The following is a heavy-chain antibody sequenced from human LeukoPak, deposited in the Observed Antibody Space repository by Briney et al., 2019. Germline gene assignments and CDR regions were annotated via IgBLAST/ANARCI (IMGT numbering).Heavy chain of an antibody. Sequence: PGGSLRLSCAASGFTFSDYWMNWVRQAPGQGLEWVANIKQDGGEKYCVDSVKGRFTISRDNAKNSLYLQMNSLRAEDTAVYYCARDDLQWLVRGYFDYWGQGTLVTVSS. CDR2: IKQDGGEK. V-gene: IGHV3-7*01. D-gene: IGHD6-19*01. CDR1: GFTFSDYW. J-gene: IGHJ4*02. CDR3: ARDDLQWLVRGYFDY.